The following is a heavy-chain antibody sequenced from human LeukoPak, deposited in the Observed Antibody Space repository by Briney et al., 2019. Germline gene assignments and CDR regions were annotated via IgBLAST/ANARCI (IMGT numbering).Heavy chain of an antibody. CDR3: ARDGVYYGSGTSPPDY. CDR2: ISYDGSNK. V-gene: IGHV3-30-3*01. D-gene: IGHD3-10*01. J-gene: IGHJ4*02. Sequence: GRSLRLSCAASGFTFSSYAMHWVRQAPGKGLEWVAVISYDGSNKYYADSVKGRFTISRDNSKNTLYLQTNSLRAEDTAVYYCARDGVYYGSGTSPPDYWGQGTLVTVSS. CDR1: GFTFSSYA.